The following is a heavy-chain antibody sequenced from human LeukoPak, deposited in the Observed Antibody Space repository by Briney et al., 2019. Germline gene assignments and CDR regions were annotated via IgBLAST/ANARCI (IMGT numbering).Heavy chain of an antibody. CDR1: GFTFSSYW. V-gene: IGHV3-7*01. Sequence: GGSLRLSCAAPGFTFSSYWTSWVRQAPGKGLEWVANIKQDGREKYYVDSVKGRFTISRDNAKNSLYLQMNSLRAEDTAVYYCAREYYDILTGYGRGFDYWGQGTLVTVSS. CDR2: IKQDGREK. CDR3: AREYYDILTGYGRGFDY. D-gene: IGHD3-9*01. J-gene: IGHJ4*02.